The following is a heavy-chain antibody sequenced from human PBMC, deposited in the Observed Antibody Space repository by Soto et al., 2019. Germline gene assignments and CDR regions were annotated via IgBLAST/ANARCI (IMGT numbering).Heavy chain of an antibody. CDR3: ARHVGSGSSGPRYYYYGLDV. J-gene: IGHJ6*02. Sequence: SETLSLTCTVSGGSISSYYWSWIRQPPGKGLERIGYSYYSGRINYNPSLKIRVTISVDTSKNQFSLRLTSVAAADTAVYYCARHVGSGSSGPRYYYYGLDVGGQGTTVTVSS. D-gene: IGHD3-10*01. CDR1: GGSISSYY. CDR2: SYYSGRI. V-gene: IGHV4-59*08.